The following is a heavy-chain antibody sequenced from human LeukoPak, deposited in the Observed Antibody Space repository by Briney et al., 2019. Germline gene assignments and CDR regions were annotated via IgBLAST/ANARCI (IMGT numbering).Heavy chain of an antibody. D-gene: IGHD3-10*01. Sequence: PGGSLRLSCAASGFIFSSYAMSWVRQAPGKGLEWVSAISGSGGSTYYADSVKGRFTISRDNSKNTLYLQMNSLRAGDTAVYYCATGEDYQYYFDYWGQGTLVTVSS. V-gene: IGHV3-23*01. CDR3: ATGEDYQYYFDY. CDR2: ISGSGGST. CDR1: GFIFSSYA. J-gene: IGHJ4*02.